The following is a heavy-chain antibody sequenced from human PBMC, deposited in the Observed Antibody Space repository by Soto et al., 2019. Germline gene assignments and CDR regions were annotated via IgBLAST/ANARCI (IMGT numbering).Heavy chain of an antibody. Sequence: EVQLLESGGGLVQPGGSLRLSCAVSGFTFSNYAMSWVRQAPGKGLEWVSVISGSGGSTFYADSVKGRFTISRDNSKKPLHLQMNSLRADDTAVYYCAKDSGSSGLFDYWGHGALVAVSS. CDR1: GFTFSNYA. CDR3: AKDSGSSGLFDY. D-gene: IGHD5-12*01. V-gene: IGHV3-23*01. J-gene: IGHJ4*01. CDR2: ISGSGGST.